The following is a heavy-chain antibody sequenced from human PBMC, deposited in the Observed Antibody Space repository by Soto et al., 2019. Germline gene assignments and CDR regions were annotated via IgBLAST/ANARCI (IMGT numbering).Heavy chain of an antibody. Sequence: SETLSLTCAVYGGSFSGYYWSWIRQPPGKGLEWIGEINHSGSTNYNPSLKSRVTISVDTSKNQFSLKLSSVTAADTAVYYCARGPYNWNYHYYGMDVWGQGTTVTVSS. V-gene: IGHV4-34*01. J-gene: IGHJ6*02. CDR2: INHSGST. CDR3: ARGPYNWNYHYYGMDV. D-gene: IGHD1-20*01. CDR1: GGSFSGYY.